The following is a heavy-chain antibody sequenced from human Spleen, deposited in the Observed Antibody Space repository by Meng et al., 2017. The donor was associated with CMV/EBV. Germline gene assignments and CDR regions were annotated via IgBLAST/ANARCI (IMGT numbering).Heavy chain of an antibody. CDR2: IYSDGSK. Sequence: GESLKISCVVSGFTVSDNYMSWVRQAPGKGLEWVSVIYSDGSKYYADSVKGRFTISRDNAKNSLYMQMNSLRAEDTAVYYCAREEEYCSSTSCYGYFDSWGQGTLVTVSS. CDR3: AREEEYCSSTSCYGYFDS. J-gene: IGHJ4*02. CDR1: GFTVSDNY. D-gene: IGHD2-2*01. V-gene: IGHV3-53*01.